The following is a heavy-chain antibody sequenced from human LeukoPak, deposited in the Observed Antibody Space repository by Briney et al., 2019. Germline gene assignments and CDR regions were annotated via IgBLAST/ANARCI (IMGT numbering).Heavy chain of an antibody. J-gene: IGHJ4*02. Sequence: PSETLSLTCTVSGVSINTYFWSWMRQPPGKGLDWIGYIYYTETTNYNPSLKSRLTISVDTSKNQFSLNLSSVTSADTAVYYGAREGWGYYFDFWGQGTLVTVSS. D-gene: IGHD7-27*01. CDR2: IYYTETT. CDR1: GVSINTYF. V-gene: IGHV4-59*01. CDR3: AREGWGYYFDF.